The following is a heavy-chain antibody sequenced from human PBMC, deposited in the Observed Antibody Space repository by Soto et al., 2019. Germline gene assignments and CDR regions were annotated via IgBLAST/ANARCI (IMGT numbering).Heavy chain of an antibody. V-gene: IGHV1-69*12. Sequence: QVQLVQSGAEVKKPGSSVKVSCKASGGTFSSDAISWVRQAPGQGLEWMGGIIPIFGTANYAQKFQGRVTITADESTSTAYTELSSLRSEDTAVYYCARERRGTMADWYFDLWGRGTLVTVSS. CDR1: GGTFSSDA. CDR2: IIPIFGTA. J-gene: IGHJ2*01. D-gene: IGHD3-10*01. CDR3: ARERRGTMADWYFDL.